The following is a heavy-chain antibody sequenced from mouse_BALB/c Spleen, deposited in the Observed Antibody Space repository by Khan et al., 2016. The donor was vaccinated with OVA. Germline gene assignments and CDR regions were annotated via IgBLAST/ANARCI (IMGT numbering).Heavy chain of an antibody. CDR1: GYTFTDYV. D-gene: IGHD4-1*01. V-gene: IGHV1-77*01. J-gene: IGHJ3*01. CDR3: ARAGWDVFAY. Sequence: QVQLQQSGPELVKPGASVKMSCKAAGYTFTDYVMNWVKQRNGQGLEWIGQISPGSDSTYYNEKFKGKATLTADRSSSTAYMQLSNLTSEDAAVYFCARAGWDVFAYWGQGTLVTVSA. CDR2: ISPGSDST.